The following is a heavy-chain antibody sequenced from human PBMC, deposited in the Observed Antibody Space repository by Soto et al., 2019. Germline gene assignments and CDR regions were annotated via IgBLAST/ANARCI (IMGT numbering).Heavy chain of an antibody. CDR3: ARVRYCSGGSCDPRFDP. J-gene: IGHJ5*02. Sequence: QVQLQESGPGLVKPSQTLSLTCTVSGGSISSGGYYWSWIRQHPGKGLEWIGYIYYSGSTYYNPSLRSRVTISVDTSKNQFTRKLSSVTAADTAVYYCARVRYCSGGSCDPRFDPWGQGTLVTVSS. D-gene: IGHD2-15*01. V-gene: IGHV4-31*03. CDR2: IYYSGST. CDR1: GGSISSGGYY.